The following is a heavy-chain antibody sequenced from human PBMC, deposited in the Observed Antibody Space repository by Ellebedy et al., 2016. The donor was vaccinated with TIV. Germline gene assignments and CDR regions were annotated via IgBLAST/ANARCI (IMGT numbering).Heavy chain of an antibody. CDR3: VKDRGDIIRDFDY. D-gene: IGHD2-21*02. V-gene: IGHV3-64D*06. Sequence: PGGSLRLSCSASGFTFSHYAMHWVRQAPGKGLEYVSALNNNGGNTYYAESVKGRFPISRDSSKNTLYLHMRSLRPEDTAMYYCVKDRGDIIRDFDYWGQGTLVTVSS. CDR2: LNNNGGNT. J-gene: IGHJ4*02. CDR1: GFTFSHYA.